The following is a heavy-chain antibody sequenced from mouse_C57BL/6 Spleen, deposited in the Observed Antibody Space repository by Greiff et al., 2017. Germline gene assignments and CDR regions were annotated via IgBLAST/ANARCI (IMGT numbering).Heavy chain of an antibody. CDR1: GFSLSTFGMG. CDR3: ARMGIYSGNYVSWFAY. Sequence: QVTLKVSGPGILQPSPTLSLTCSFSGFSLSTFGMGVGWIRQPSGKGLEWLAHIWWDDDKYYNPALKRRLTISKDTSKNQVFLKIANVDTADTATYYCARMGIYSGNYVSWFAYWGQGTLLTVSA. D-gene: IGHD2-1*01. CDR2: IWWDDDK. J-gene: IGHJ3*01. V-gene: IGHV8-8*01.